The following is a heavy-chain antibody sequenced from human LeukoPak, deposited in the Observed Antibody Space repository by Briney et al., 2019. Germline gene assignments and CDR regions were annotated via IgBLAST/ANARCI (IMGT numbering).Heavy chain of an antibody. CDR1: GYTFTSYY. CDR2: INPNSGGT. Sequence: ASVKVSCKASGYTFTSYYMHWVRQAPGQGLEWMGRINPNSGGTNYAQKFQGRVTMTRDTSISTAYMELSRLRSDDTAVYYCASAKYYDSSGYLAGCFDYWGQGTLVTVSS. D-gene: IGHD3-22*01. V-gene: IGHV1-2*06. CDR3: ASAKYYDSSGYLAGCFDY. J-gene: IGHJ4*02.